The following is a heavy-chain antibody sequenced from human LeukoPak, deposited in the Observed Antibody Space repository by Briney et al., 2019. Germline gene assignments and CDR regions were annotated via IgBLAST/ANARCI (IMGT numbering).Heavy chain of an antibody. D-gene: IGHD3-22*01. CDR1: GFTFSSYE. V-gene: IGHV3-48*03. Sequence: GGSLRLSCAASGFTFSSYEMNWVRQAPGKGLEWVSYISSSVSTIYYTDSVKGRFTISRDNAKNSLYLQMNSLRAEDTAVYYCARDKHYYDSSGGGYYFDYWGQGTLVTVSS. CDR3: ARDKHYYDSSGGGYYFDY. CDR2: ISSSVSTI. J-gene: IGHJ4*02.